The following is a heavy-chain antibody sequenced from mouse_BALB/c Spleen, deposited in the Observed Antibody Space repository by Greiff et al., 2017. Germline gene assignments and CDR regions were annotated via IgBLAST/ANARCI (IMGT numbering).Heavy chain of an antibody. J-gene: IGHJ4*01. CDR1: GFTFSSFG. CDR2: ISSGSSTI. Sequence: EEKLVESGGGLVQPGGSRKLSCAASGFTFSSFGMHWVRQAPEKGLEWVAYISSGSSTIYYADTVKGRFTISRDNPKNTLFLQMTSLRSEDTAMYYCASGAMDYWGQGTSVTVSS. V-gene: IGHV5-17*02. CDR3: ASGAMDY.